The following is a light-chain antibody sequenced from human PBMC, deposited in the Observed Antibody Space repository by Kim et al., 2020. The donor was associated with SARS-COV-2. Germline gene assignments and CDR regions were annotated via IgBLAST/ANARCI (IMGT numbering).Light chain of an antibody. Sequence: GGTVTIPCGLSSGSVSTNHYPSWYQQTPGQPPRTLIYYTNTRSSGVPDRFSGSILGNKAALTITGAQADDESDYYCLLYMGGGISVFGGGTQLTVL. CDR1: SGSVSTNHY. CDR3: LLYMGGGISV. CDR2: YTN. V-gene: IGLV8-61*01. J-gene: IGLJ3*02.